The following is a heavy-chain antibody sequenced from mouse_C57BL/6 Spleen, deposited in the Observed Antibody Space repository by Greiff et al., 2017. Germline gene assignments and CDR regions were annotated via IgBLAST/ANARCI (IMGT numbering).Heavy chain of an antibody. D-gene: IGHD1-1*01. CDR1: GYSFTDYN. V-gene: IGHV1-39*01. Sequence: EVKLQESGPELVKPGASVKISCKASGYSFTDYNMNWVKQSNGKSLEWIGVINPNYGTTSYNQKFKGKATLTVDQSSSTAYMQLNSLTSEDSAVXCCERGEVLSGIAYWGQGTLVTVSA. CDR3: ERGEVLSGIAY. CDR2: INPNYGTT. J-gene: IGHJ3*01.